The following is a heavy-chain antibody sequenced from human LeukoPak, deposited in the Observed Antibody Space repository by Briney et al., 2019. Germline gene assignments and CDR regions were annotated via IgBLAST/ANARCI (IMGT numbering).Heavy chain of an antibody. CDR2: IYTSGST. D-gene: IGHD1-26*01. Sequence: PPQTLSLTCTVSGGSISSGSYYWSWIRQPAGKGLEWIGRIYTSGSTNYNPSLKSRVTISVDTSRNQFSLKLSSVTAADTAVYYCARDYSGSLAWGQGTLVTVSS. CDR1: GGSISSGSYY. CDR3: ARDYSGSLA. V-gene: IGHV4-61*02. J-gene: IGHJ5*02.